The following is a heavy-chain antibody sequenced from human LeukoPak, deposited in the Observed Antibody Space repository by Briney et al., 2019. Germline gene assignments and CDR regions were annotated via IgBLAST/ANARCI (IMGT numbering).Heavy chain of an antibody. J-gene: IGHJ4*02. CDR1: GYTFTGYY. V-gene: IGHV1-2*06. D-gene: IGHD3-3*01. Sequence: ASVKVSCKASGYTFTGYYMHWVRQAPGQGLEWMGRINPNSGGTNYAQKFQGRVTMTRDTSISTAYMELSRLRSDDTAVFYCARVDTIYQFDYWGQGTLVTVSS. CDR2: INPNSGGT. CDR3: ARVDTIYQFDY.